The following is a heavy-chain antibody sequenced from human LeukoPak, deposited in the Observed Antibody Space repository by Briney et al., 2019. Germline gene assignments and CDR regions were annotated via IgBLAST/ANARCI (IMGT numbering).Heavy chain of an antibody. CDR3: ARGPLSGGYGDYDPVFDY. V-gene: IGHV1-69*05. D-gene: IGHD4-17*01. CDR2: IIPIFGTA. J-gene: IGHJ4*02. CDR1: GGTFSSYT. Sequence: SVKVSCKASGGTFSSYTISWVRQAPGQGLEWMGRIIPIFGTANYAQKFQGRVTITTDESTSTAYMELSSLRSEDTAVYYCARGPLSGGYGDYDPVFDYWGQGTLVTVSS.